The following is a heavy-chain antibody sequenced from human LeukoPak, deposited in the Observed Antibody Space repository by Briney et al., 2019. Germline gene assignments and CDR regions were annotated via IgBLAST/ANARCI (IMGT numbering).Heavy chain of an antibody. CDR3: ARESGRHFDY. CDR2: ISSSGSTI. V-gene: IGHV3-11*04. D-gene: IGHD3-3*01. CDR1: GFIFSDYV. Sequence: PGGSLRLSCAASGFIFSDYVMNWLRQAPGRGLEWVSYISSSGSTIYYADSVKGRFTISRDNAKNSLYLQMNSLRAEDTAVYYCARESGRHFDYWGQGTLVTVSS. J-gene: IGHJ4*02.